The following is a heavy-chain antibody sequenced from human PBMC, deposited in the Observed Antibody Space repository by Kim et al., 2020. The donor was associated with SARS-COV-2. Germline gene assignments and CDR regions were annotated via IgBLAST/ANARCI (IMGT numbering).Heavy chain of an antibody. J-gene: IGHJ4*02. D-gene: IGHD6-19*01. CDR3: AVSTGYYQGLDY. CDR2: ISYRGNT. Sequence: SETLSLTCTVSGASISTTSDYWGWVRQSPGKGLEWVGTISYRGNTYYNPSLKTRLTISVDTSNNQFSLKLNSVTAADTAVYYFAVSTGYYQGLDYWGQGT. V-gene: IGHV4-39*01. CDR1: GASISTTSDY.